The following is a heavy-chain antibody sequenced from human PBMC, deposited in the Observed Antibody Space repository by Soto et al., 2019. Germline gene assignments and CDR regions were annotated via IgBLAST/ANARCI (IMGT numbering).Heavy chain of an antibody. J-gene: IGHJ4*02. Sequence: GSLRLSCTASGFTFGDYAMSWFRQAPGKGLEWVGFIRSKAYGGTTEYAASVKGRFTISRDDSKSIAYLQMNSLKTEDTALHYCTREGMAVLLWLGELPFDYWGQGTLVTVSS. CDR2: IRSKAYGGTT. D-gene: IGHD3-10*01. CDR3: TREGMAVLLWLGELPFDY. CDR1: GFTFGDYA. V-gene: IGHV3-49*03.